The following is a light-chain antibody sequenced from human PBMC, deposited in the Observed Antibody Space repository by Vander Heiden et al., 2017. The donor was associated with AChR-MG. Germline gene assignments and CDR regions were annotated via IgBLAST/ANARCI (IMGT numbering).Light chain of an antibody. CDR2: DAS. Sequence: DIHMTQVPSSLYATVGEGVTITCRACSALGNHLAWYQYEPGQSHKLMISDASTFWSGVPALFVGSGCRTAVTLTIMSLHREDAATYYFQKYIRAPTIFTFGEGTRVDIK. CDR1: SALGNH. CDR3: QKYIRAPTIFT. V-gene: IGKV1-27*01. J-gene: IGKJ4*01.